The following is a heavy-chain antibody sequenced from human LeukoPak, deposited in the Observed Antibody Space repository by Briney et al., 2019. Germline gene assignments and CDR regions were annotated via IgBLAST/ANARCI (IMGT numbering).Heavy chain of an antibody. D-gene: IGHD6-13*01. CDR1: GGSISSSSYY. J-gene: IGHJ5*02. V-gene: IGHV4-39*07. CDR3: ARLFGIAAAGTVGFDP. Sequence: SETLSLTCTVSGGSISSSSYYWGWIRQPPGKGLEWIGEINHSGSTNYNPSLKSRVTISVDTSKNQFSLKLISVTAADTAVYYCARLFGIAAAGTVGFDPWGQGTLVTVSS. CDR2: INHSGST.